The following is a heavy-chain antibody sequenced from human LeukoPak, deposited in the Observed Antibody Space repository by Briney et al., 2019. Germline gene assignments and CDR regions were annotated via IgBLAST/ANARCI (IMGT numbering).Heavy chain of an antibody. V-gene: IGHV4-59*08. D-gene: IGHD2-15*01. CDR1: GGSISSYY. J-gene: IGHJ4*02. CDR3: ARRQCSGGSCYSDY. Sequence: SETLSLTCTVSGGSISSYYWSWLRQTPDKGLEWIGYIHYSGTTKYNPSLKSRVTISIDTSKNQFSLKLSSVTAADTAVYYCARRQCSGGSCYSDYWGQGTLVTVSS. CDR2: IHYSGTT.